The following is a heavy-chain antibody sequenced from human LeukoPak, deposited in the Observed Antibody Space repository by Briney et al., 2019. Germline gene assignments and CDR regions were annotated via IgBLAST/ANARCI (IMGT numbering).Heavy chain of an antibody. D-gene: IGHD3-22*01. J-gene: IGHJ4*02. Sequence: PGRSLGLSLAASGFPFMSYAMHWVRQAPGKGLEGVAVISYDGSNNYCAGYVKSRFTLSRDNSNNPLYLQMNSLRAEDTAVYYCAREGAPVRYYDRADYWGQGTLVTVSS. CDR2: ISYDGSNN. V-gene: IGHV3-30-3*01. CDR3: AREGAPVRYYDRADY. CDR1: GFPFMSYA.